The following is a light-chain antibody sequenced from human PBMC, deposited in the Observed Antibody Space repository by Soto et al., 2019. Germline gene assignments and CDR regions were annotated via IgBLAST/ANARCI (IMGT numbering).Light chain of an antibody. Sequence: SYELTQPPSVSVSPGQTASITCSGDHLGYKSSSWYQQKPGQSPILVIYQSTKRPSGIPERFSGSNSGNTATLTISGTQAMDGADYYCQAWDSNTVVFGGGTKLTVL. CDR3: QAWDSNTVV. J-gene: IGLJ3*02. V-gene: IGLV3-1*01. CDR2: QST. CDR1: HLGYKS.